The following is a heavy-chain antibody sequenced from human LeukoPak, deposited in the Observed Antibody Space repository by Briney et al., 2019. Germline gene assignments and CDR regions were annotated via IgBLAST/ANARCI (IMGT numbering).Heavy chain of an antibody. D-gene: IGHD2-15*01. J-gene: IGHJ4*02. CDR3: AKSARRYCSGGSCYYFDY. Sequence: PGGSLRLSCAASGFTFSSYGMHWVRQAPGKGLEWVAFIRYDGSNKYYAESVKGRFTISRDNSKNTLYLQMNSLRAEDTAVYYCAKSARRYCSGGSCYYFDYWGQGTLVTVSS. CDR1: GFTFSSYG. CDR2: IRYDGSNK. V-gene: IGHV3-30*02.